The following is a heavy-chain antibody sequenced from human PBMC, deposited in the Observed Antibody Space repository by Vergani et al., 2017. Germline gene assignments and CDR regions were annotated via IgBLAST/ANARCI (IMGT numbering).Heavy chain of an antibody. J-gene: IGHJ6*02. CDR2: ISWNSGSI. V-gene: IGHV3-9*01. CDR3: ARGGYSYGLPLINYGMDV. CDR1: GFTFDDYA. Sequence: EVQLVESGGGLVQPGRSLRLSCAASGFTFDDYAMHWVRQAPGKGLEWVSGISWNSGSIGYADSVKGRFTISRDNAKNSLYLQMNSLRAEDTAVYYCARGGYSYGLPLINYGMDVWGQGTTVTVSS. D-gene: IGHD5-18*01.